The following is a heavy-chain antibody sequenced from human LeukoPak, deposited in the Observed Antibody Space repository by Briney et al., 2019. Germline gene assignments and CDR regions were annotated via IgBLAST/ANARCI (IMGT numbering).Heavy chain of an antibody. V-gene: IGHV1-18*01. CDR3: ARDCGYQCLFDY. J-gene: IGHJ4*02. CDR2: ISGYNGNT. CDR1: GYTFTNYG. D-gene: IGHD5-12*01. Sequence: ASVKVSCKASGYTFTNYGISLVRQAPGQGLEWMGWISGYNGNTNYAQKSQGRVTMTTDTSTNTAHMELRSLRSDDTAIYYCARDCGYQCLFDYWGQGTLVTVSS.